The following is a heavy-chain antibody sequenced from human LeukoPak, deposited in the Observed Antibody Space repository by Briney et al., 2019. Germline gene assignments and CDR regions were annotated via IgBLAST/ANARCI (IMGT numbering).Heavy chain of an antibody. D-gene: IGHD1-26*01. CDR2: ISYDGSNK. J-gene: IGHJ4*02. CDR1: GFTFSTYA. V-gene: IGHV3-30-3*01. Sequence: PGGSLKLSCAVSGFTFSTYAMYWVRQAPGKGLEWVAVISYDGSNKYYADSVKGRFTISRDNSKNTLYLQMNSLRAEDTAVYYCARAPTSYYYFDYWGQGTLVTVSS. CDR3: ARAPTSYYYFDY.